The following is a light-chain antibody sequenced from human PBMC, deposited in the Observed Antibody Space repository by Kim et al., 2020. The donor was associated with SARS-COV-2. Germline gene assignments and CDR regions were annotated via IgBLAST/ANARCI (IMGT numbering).Light chain of an antibody. CDR3: LQDYDYPLT. CDR1: QGIRND. CDR2: ATS. V-gene: IGKV1-6*01. Sequence: AIQMTQSTSSLSASVGDRVTITCRASQGIRNDLGWYQQKPGRAPNLLIYATSTLQSGVPSRFSGSVSGTDFTLTISSLQPEDVATYYCLQDYDYPLTFGGGTKVDIK. J-gene: IGKJ4*01.